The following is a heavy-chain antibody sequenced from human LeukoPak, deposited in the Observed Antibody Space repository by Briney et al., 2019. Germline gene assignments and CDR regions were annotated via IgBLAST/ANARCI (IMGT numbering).Heavy chain of an antibody. CDR3: ARGRHMYVPATIGAFDY. Sequence: GASVKVSCKASGGTFSSYAISWVRQAPGQGLEWMGGIIPIFGTANYAQKFQGRVTITADESTSTAYMELSSLRSEDTAVYYCARGRHMYVPATIGAFDYWGQGTLVTVSS. D-gene: IGHD2-2*02. J-gene: IGHJ4*02. V-gene: IGHV1-69*13. CDR2: IIPIFGTA. CDR1: GGTFSSYA.